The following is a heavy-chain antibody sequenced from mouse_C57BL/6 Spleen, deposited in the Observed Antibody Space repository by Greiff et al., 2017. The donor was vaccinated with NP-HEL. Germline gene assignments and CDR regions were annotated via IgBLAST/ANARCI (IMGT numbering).Heavy chain of an antibody. CDR3: ARYDFYYYGSSYDYYAMDY. J-gene: IGHJ4*01. V-gene: IGHV1-72*01. CDR1: GYTFTSYW. CDR2: IDPNSGGT. Sequence: QVQLQQPGAELVKPGASVKLSCKASGYTFTSYWMHWVKQRPGRGLEWIGRIDPNSGGTKYNEKFKSKATLTVDKPSSPAYMQLSSLTSEDSAVYYCARYDFYYYGSSYDYYAMDYWGQGTSVTVSS. D-gene: IGHD1-1*01.